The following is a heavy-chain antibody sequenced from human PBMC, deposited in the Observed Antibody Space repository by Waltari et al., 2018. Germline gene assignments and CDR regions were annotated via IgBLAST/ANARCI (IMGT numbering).Heavy chain of an antibody. V-gene: IGHV4-30-4*08. CDR2: IYYSGST. D-gene: IGHD4-17*01. J-gene: IGHJ4*02. CDR3: ARRAMTTVTTQGS. Sequence: QVQLQESGPGLVKPSQTLSLTWTVSGGSISSGDYYWSWIRQPPGKGLEWIGYIYYSGSTYYNPSLKSRVTISVDTSKNQFSLKLSSVTAADTAVYYCARRAMTTVTTQGSWGQGTLVTVSS. CDR1: GGSISSGDYY.